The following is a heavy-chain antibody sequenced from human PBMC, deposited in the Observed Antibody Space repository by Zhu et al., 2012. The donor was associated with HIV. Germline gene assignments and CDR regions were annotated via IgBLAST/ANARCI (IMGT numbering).Heavy chain of an antibody. CDR1: GGSMSSGDYY. CDR2: IYYIGST. V-gene: IGHV4-30-4*08. Sequence: QVQLQESGPGLVKPSQTLSLTCTVSGGSMSSGDYYWSWIRQPPGKALEWIGYIYYIGSTYYSPSLKSRVTISVDTSKNQFSLKLSSVTAADTAVYYCARVHPGYYYMDVWGKGTTGHRLL. J-gene: IGHJ6*03. CDR3: ARVHPGYYYMDV.